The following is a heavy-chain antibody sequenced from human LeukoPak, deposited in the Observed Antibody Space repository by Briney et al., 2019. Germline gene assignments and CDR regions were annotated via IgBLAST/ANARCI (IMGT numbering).Heavy chain of an antibody. CDR1: GFTFSSYA. CDR3: VKGRHPFSTWSGSFYFDY. Sequence: GGSLRLSCEASGFTFSSYAMSWVRQSPGKGLEWVSAITNSGDNTYYADSVKGRFTISRDNSRNTLYMQMNSLRAEDTAIYYCVKGRHPFSTWSGSFYFDYWGRGTLLTVSS. J-gene: IGHJ4*02. D-gene: IGHD6-13*01. CDR2: ITNSGDNT. V-gene: IGHV3-23*01.